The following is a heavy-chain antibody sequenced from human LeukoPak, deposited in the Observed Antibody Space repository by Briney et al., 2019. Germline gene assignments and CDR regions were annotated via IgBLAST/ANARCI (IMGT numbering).Heavy chain of an antibody. CDR1: GGSFSGYH. J-gene: IGHJ4*02. CDR2: INHRGST. D-gene: IGHD6-19*01. CDR3: ATWGIAVAGTFDY. Sequence: SETLSLTCAVYGGSFSGYHWSWIRQPPGKGLEWIGEINHRGSTNYNPSLKSRVTISVDTSKNQFSLKLSSVTAADTAVYYCATWGIAVAGTFDYWGQGTLVTVST. V-gene: IGHV4-34*01.